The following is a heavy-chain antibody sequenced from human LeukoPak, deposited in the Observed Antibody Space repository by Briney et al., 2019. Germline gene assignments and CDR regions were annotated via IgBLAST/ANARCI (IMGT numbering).Heavy chain of an antibody. Sequence: SETLSLTCAVYGGSFSGYYWSWFRQPPGKGLEWIGEINHSGSTNYNPSLKSRVTISVDTSKNQFSLKLSSVTAADTAVYYCARIYCSSTSCYYDAFDIWGQGTMVTVSS. D-gene: IGHD2-2*01. CDR2: INHSGST. J-gene: IGHJ3*02. V-gene: IGHV4-34*01. CDR3: ARIYCSSTSCYYDAFDI. CDR1: GGSFSGYY.